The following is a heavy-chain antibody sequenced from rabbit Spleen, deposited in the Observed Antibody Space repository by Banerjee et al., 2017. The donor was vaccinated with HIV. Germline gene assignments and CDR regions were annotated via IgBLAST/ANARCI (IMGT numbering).Heavy chain of an antibody. Sequence: QSLEESGGGLVQPEGSLTLTCKASGFSFSDRDVMCWVRQAPGKGLEWIACIYVGSDNTYYASWAKGRFTISKTSSTTVTLQMTSLTAADTATYFCARDTSSSFSSYGMDLWGQGTLVTVS. D-gene: IGHD1-1*01. CDR3: ARDTSSSFSSYGMDL. V-gene: IGHV1S40*01. J-gene: IGHJ6*01. CDR1: GFSFSDRDV. CDR2: IYVGSDNT.